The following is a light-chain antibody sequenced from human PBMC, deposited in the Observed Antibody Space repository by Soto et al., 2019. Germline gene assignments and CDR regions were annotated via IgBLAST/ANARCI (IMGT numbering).Light chain of an antibody. CDR2: ETS. CDR3: QQYNDWWT. Sequence: EILMTQSPATLSVSPGERATLSCRASQFVSSKLAWFQHKPCQPPRLLIYETSSMATGVPPRFSASGSGTDFTLPISSLQSEDFAVYFCQQYNDWWTFGQGTKVEIK. J-gene: IGKJ1*01. CDR1: QFVSSK. V-gene: IGKV3-15*01.